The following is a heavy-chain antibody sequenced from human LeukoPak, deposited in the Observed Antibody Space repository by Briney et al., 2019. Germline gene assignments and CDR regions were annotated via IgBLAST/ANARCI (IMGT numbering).Heavy chain of an antibody. CDR2: IYYSGST. Sequence: LETLSLTCTVSGGSISSYYWSWIRQPPGKGLEWIGYIYYSGSTNYNPSLKSRVTISVDTSKNQFSLKLTSVTAADTAVYYCARGVGYQLLFNYYYMDVWGRGTTVTVSS. CDR1: GGSISSYY. J-gene: IGHJ6*03. V-gene: IGHV4-59*01. D-gene: IGHD2-2*01. CDR3: ARGVGYQLLFNYYYMDV.